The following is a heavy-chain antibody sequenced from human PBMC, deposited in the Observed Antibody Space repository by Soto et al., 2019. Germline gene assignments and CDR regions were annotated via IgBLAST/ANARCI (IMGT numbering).Heavy chain of an antibody. Sequence: PSETLSLTCAVYGGSFSGYYWSWIRQPPGKGLEWIGEINHSGSTNYNPSLKSRVTISVDTSKNQFSLKLSSVTAADTAVYYCARGGVRRSYYDFWSGYLDYYGMDVWGQGTTVTVSS. CDR3: ARGGVRRSYYDFWSGYLDYYGMDV. CDR1: GGSFSGYY. J-gene: IGHJ6*02. D-gene: IGHD3-3*01. CDR2: INHSGST. V-gene: IGHV4-34*01.